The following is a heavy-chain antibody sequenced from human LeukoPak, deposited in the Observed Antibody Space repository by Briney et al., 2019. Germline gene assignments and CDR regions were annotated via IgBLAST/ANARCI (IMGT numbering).Heavy chain of an antibody. CDR2: IIPIFGTA. V-gene: IGHV1-69*05. CDR3: ARGSSSWYDPLYYFDY. J-gene: IGHJ4*02. Sequence: ASVKVSCKASGYTFTSYYIHWVRQTPGQGLEWMGGIIPIFGTANYAQKFQGRVTITTDESTSTAYMELSSLRSEDTAVYYCARGSSSWYDPLYYFDYWGQGTLVTVSS. D-gene: IGHD6-13*01. CDR1: GYTFTSYY.